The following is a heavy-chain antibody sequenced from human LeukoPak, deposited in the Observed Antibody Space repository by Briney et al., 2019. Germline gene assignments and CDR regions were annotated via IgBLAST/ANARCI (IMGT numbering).Heavy chain of an antibody. Sequence: HRASVKVSSKPPGYISTRNAINWVRQAPGQGLDWMGWINTNTGNPTYAQGFTGRFVFSLDTSVSTAYLQISSLKAEDTAVYYCAREYSSGSNWFDPWGQGTLVTVSS. CDR3: AREYSSGSNWFDP. CDR1: GYISTRNA. D-gene: IGHD6-19*01. J-gene: IGHJ5*02. V-gene: IGHV7-4-1*02. CDR2: INTNTGNP.